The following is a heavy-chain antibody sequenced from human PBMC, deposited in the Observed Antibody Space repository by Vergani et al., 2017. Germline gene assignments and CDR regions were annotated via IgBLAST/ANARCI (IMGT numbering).Heavy chain of an antibody. V-gene: IGHV1-2*02. Sequence: QVRLVQSGAEVKKPGASVKVSCKASGYTFTGYYMHWVRQAPGQGLEWMGWINPNSGVTNYAQKFQGRVTMTRDTSISTAYMELSRLRSDDTAVYYCASIAVAGDDNWFDPWGQGTLVTVSS. CDR3: ASIAVAGDDNWFDP. CDR2: INPNSGVT. CDR1: GYTFTGYY. D-gene: IGHD6-19*01. J-gene: IGHJ5*02.